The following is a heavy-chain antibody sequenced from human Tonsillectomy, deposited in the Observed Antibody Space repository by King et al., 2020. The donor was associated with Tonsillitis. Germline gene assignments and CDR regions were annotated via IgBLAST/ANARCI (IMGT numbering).Heavy chain of an antibody. CDR3: ARREMTPISASYLAY. D-gene: IGHD5-24*01. CDR2: ISTYNGDT. J-gene: IGHJ4*02. V-gene: IGHV1-18*04. Sequence: VQLVESGAEVKKPGASVKVSCKTSGYTFTSYGVSWVRQAPGQGLEWMGWISTYNGDTNYAQKFQGRVTMTTDTSTSTAYMELRSLRSDDTAVYYCARREMTPISASYLAYRGQGTLATGPS. CDR1: GYTFTSYG.